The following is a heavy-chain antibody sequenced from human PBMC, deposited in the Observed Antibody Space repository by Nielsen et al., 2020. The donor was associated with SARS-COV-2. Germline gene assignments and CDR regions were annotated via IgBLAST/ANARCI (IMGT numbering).Heavy chain of an antibody. V-gene: IGHV3-30*18. J-gene: IGHJ4*02. D-gene: IGHD2-15*01. Sequence: GGSLRLSCAASGFTFSTYGMHWVRQAPGKGLEWVAAISYDGSNKYYVDSVKGRFTISRDNSKNTLYLQMSSLREEDTAVYYCAKDWTAIVMVPSGGVDYWGQGTLVTVSS. CDR3: AKDWTAIVMVPSGGVDY. CDR1: GFTFSTYG. CDR2: ISYDGSNK.